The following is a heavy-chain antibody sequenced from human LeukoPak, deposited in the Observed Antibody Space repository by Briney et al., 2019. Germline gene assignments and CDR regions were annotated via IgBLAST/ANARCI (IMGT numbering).Heavy chain of an antibody. CDR2: IIPIFGTA. J-gene: IGHJ4*02. CDR1: GGTFSSYA. CDR3: FQAEDGIRDFDWLFTYFDY. V-gene: IGHV1-69*13. Sequence: ASLKVSCKASGGTFSSYAIIWVRQAPGHGLEWMGGIIPIFGTANYAQKFQGRVTITADESTSTAYMELSSLRSEDTAVYFCFQAEDGIRDFDWLFTYFDYWGQGTLVTVSS. D-gene: IGHD3-9*01.